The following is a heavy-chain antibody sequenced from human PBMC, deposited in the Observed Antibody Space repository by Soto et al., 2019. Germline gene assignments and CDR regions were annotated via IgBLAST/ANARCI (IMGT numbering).Heavy chain of an antibody. CDR2: ISWNSGSI. V-gene: IGHV3-9*01. D-gene: IGHD5-12*01. CDR1: GFTFDDYA. Sequence: PGGSLRLYCAASGFTFDDYAMHWVRQAPGKGLEWVSGISWNSGSIGYADSVKGRFTISRDNAKNSLYLQMNSLRAEDTALYYCAKDKSSGYDYTKSCFDYWGQGTLVTVSS. J-gene: IGHJ4*02. CDR3: AKDKSSGYDYTKSCFDY.